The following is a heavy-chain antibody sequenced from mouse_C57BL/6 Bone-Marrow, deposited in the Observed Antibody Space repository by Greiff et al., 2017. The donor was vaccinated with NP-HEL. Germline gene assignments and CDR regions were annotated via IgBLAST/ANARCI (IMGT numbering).Heavy chain of an antibody. CDR3: ASRGYYSNPWFAY. D-gene: IGHD2-5*01. Sequence: QVQLQQSGPGLVQPSQSLSITCTASGFSLTSYGVHWVRQSPGKGLEWLGVIWSGGSTDYNPAFISGLSISKDNPKSQVFFKMNSLQADDTAIYYCASRGYYSNPWFAYWGQGTLVTVSA. CDR2: IWSGGST. J-gene: IGHJ3*01. CDR1: GFSLTSYG. V-gene: IGHV2-2*01.